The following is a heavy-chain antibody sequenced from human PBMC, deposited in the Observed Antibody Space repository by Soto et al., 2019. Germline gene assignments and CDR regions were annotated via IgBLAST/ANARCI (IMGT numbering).Heavy chain of an antibody. CDR2: IYYSGST. D-gene: IGHD3-3*01. Sequence: SQTLSVTCTVSGGSISSYYWSWIRQPPGKGLEWIGYIYYSGSTNYNPSLKSRVTISVDTSKNQFSLKLSSVTAADTAVYYCARGEYEFWSGYYTGIYFDYWGQGTLVTVSS. J-gene: IGHJ4*02. V-gene: IGHV4-59*01. CDR1: GGSISSYY. CDR3: ARGEYEFWSGYYTGIYFDY.